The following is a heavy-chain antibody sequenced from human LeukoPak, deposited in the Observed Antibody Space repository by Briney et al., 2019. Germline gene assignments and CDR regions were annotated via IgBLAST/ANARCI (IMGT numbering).Heavy chain of an antibody. J-gene: IGHJ4*02. CDR3: AKGARIAAAVSGGIFDY. D-gene: IGHD6-13*01. CDR1: GFTFSSYA. CDR2: ISGSGGST. V-gene: IGHV3-23*01. Sequence: GGSLRLSCAASGFTFSSYAMSWVRQAPGKGLEWVSAISGSGGSTYYADSVKGRFTISRDNSKNTLYLQMNSLRAEDTAVYYCAKGARIAAAVSGGIFDYWGQGTLVTVSS.